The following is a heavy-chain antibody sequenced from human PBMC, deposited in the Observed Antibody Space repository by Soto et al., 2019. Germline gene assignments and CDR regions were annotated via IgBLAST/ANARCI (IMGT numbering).Heavy chain of an antibody. J-gene: IGHJ6*02. CDR3: ARDRLAAADKPRSGRDV. Sequence: QVQLVQSGAEVKKPGASVKVSCKASGYTFTSYGISWVRQAPGQGLEWMGWISAYNGNTNYAQKLQGRVTMTTDTSTSPAYMDMRSPRSNDTAVDSCARDRLAAADKPRSGRDVWGQGTTVTVSS. D-gene: IGHD6-13*01. CDR1: GYTFTSYG. CDR2: ISAYNGNT. V-gene: IGHV1-18*01.